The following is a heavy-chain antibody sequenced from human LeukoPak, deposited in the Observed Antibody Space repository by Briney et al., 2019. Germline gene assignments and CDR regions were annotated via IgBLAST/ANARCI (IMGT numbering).Heavy chain of an antibody. D-gene: IGHD3-22*01. V-gene: IGHV3-30*03. CDR1: GFTFSSYG. CDR2: ISYDGSNK. Sequence: GRSLRLSCAASGFTFSSYGMHWVRQAPGKGLEWVAVISYDGSNKYYADSVKGRFTISRDNSKNTLYLQMNSLRAEDTAVYYCAWYYCDSSGYSLDYWGQGTLVTVSS. CDR3: AWYYCDSSGYSLDY. J-gene: IGHJ4*02.